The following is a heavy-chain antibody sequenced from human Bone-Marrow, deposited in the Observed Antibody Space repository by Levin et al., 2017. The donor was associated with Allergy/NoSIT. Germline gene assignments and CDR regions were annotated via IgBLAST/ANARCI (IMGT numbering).Heavy chain of an antibody. CDR2: ISSDVSHK. CDR1: GFTFSNYG. D-gene: IGHD6-19*01. V-gene: IGHV3-30*18. J-gene: IGHJ4*02. CDR3: AKDGGGWSDY. Sequence: LSLTCATSGFTFSNYGMHWVRQAPGKGLEWVAVISSDVSHKYYADAVKGRFTISRDNSKKALYLQMNSLRVEDTALYYCAKDGGGWSDYWGQGTLVTVSS.